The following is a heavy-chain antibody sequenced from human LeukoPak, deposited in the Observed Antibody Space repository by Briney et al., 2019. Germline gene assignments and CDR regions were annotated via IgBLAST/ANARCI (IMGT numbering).Heavy chain of an antibody. CDR1: GSRFSSYA. J-gene: IGHJ4*02. V-gene: IGHV3-23*01. Sequence: QAGGSLRLSCVVSGSRFSSYAMNWVRQSPERGLEWVSAISGTGGSTSYADSLKGRFTISRDNSKNTLYLQMGSLTAEDTAVYYCAKTPYYYDSSGYYDYWGQGTLVTVSS. D-gene: IGHD3-22*01. CDR2: ISGTGGST. CDR3: AKTPYYYDSSGYYDY.